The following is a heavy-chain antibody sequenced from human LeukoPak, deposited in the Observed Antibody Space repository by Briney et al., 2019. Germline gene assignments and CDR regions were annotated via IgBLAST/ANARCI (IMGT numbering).Heavy chain of an antibody. Sequence: SETLSLTCTVSGGSISSYYWSWIRQPPGKGLEWIGYIYYSGSTNYNPSLQSRGTISVDTDKNQFSLKLSSVTAADTAVYYCARGGSRINRVRGVDNWFDPWGQGTLVTVSS. CDR2: IYYSGST. CDR3: ARGGSRINRVRGVDNWFDP. D-gene: IGHD3-10*01. CDR1: GGSISSYY. J-gene: IGHJ5*02. V-gene: IGHV4-59*01.